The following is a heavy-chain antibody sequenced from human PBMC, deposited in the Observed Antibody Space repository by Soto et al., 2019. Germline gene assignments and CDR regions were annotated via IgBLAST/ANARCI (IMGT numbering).Heavy chain of an antibody. CDR1: GFPFSSYV. J-gene: IGHJ4*02. CDR3: AKDSNKYSSSLRGRYFDY. Sequence: VQLLESGGGLVQRGGSLRLSCAASGFPFSSYVMSWVRQAPGKGLEWVSGISGGGSNTFYADYVKGRFTISRDNSKNTLLLQMNSPGAEDTAVYYCAKDSNKYSSSLRGRYFDYWGQGIGVTVSS. V-gene: IGHV3-23*01. CDR2: ISGGGSNT. D-gene: IGHD4-4*01.